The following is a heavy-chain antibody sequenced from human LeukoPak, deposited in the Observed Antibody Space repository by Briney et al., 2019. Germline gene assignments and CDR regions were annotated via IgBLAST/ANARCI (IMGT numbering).Heavy chain of an antibody. D-gene: IGHD3-3*01. V-gene: IGHV3-30*03. CDR1: GFIFNKHA. CDR3: ARDRAWNYFDY. CDR2: ISNDGSRK. J-gene: IGHJ4*02. Sequence: GGSLRLSCAASGFIFNKHAMSWVRQAPGKGLEWVAIISNDGSRKYYAHSVEGRFTISRDNSKNTLYLQMDSLRAEDTAVYYCARDRAWNYFDYWGQGTLVTVSS.